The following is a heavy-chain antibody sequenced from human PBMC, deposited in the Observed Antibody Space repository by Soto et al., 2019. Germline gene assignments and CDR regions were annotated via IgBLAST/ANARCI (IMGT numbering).Heavy chain of an antibody. CDR2: VSHSGNT. CDR1: SGSITSSNW. CDR3: ARNRYGGYDFDY. V-gene: IGHV4-4*02. Sequence: QVQLQESGPGLVKPSGTLSLTCAVSSGSITSSNWWSWVRQPPGKGLEWIGEVSHSGNTNYIPSLKSRVTISVDKSRYQFSLRLNSVTAADTAVYYCARNRYGGYDFDYWGQGTLVTVSS. D-gene: IGHD5-12*01. J-gene: IGHJ4*02.